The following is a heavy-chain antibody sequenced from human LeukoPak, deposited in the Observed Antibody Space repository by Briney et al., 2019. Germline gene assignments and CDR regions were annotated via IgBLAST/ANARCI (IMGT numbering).Heavy chain of an antibody. CDR3: ARGQPQRYNSDWYVNWFDP. V-gene: IGHV4-59*01. CDR1: GASISSSY. J-gene: IGHJ5*02. CDR2: IYYSGTT. Sequence: SETLSLTCTVSGASISSSYWSWIRQPPGKGLEWNGYIYYSGTTKYNPSLRSRVTISIDTSKNQFSLKVNSVTAADTAVYYCARGQPQRYNSDWYVNWFDPWGQGTLVSVSS. D-gene: IGHD6-19*01.